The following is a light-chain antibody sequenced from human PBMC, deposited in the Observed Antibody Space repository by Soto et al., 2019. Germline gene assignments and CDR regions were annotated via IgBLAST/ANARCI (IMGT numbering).Light chain of an antibody. V-gene: IGLV2-14*03. CDR2: DVS. Sequence: QSALAQPASVSGSPGQSITISCTGTSSDVGGYNYVSWYQQHPGKAPKLIFYDVSNRPSGVSNRFSGSKSGNTASLTISGLQAEDEADDYCSSYTSSRTYIFGTGTKVTVL. CDR3: SSYTSSRTYI. CDR1: SSDVGGYNY. J-gene: IGLJ1*01.